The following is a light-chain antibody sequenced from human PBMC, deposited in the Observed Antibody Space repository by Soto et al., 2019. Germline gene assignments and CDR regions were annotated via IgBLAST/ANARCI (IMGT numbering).Light chain of an antibody. V-gene: IGLV1-40*01. CDR3: QSYDSSLSAWV. CDR1: SSNIGAGYD. Sequence: QSVLTQPPSVSGAPGQRVTISCTASSSNIGAGYDVHWYQQLPGTAPKLLIYGNTNRPSGVPDRFSGSKSGNSASLAITGLQAEDEADYYCQSYDSSLSAWVFGGGTKLTVL. CDR2: GNT. J-gene: IGLJ3*02.